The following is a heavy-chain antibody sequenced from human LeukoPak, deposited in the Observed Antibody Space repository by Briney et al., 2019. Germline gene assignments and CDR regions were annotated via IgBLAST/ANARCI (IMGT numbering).Heavy chain of an antibody. J-gene: IGHJ4*02. CDR1: GYTFTSYY. V-gene: IGHV1-46*01. D-gene: IGHD3-9*01. CDR2: INPSGGST. CDR3: AKGATPRLRFFDWFAAPDY. Sequence: ASVKVSCKASGYTFTSYYMHWVRQAPGQGLEWMGIINPSGGSTSYAQKFQGRVTMTRDTSTSTVYMELSSLRSEDTAVYYCAKGATPRLRFFDWFAAPDYWGQGTLVTVSS.